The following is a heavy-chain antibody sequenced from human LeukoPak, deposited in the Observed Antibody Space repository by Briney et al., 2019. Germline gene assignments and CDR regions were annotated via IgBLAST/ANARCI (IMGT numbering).Heavy chain of an antibody. Sequence: PSETLPLTCTVSGGSISSGSYYWSWIRQPAGKGLELIGRIYTSGSTNYNPSLKSRVTISVDTSKNQFSLKLSSVTAADTAVYYCARDLAYSSSSGWFDPWGQGTLVTVSS. CDR2: IYTSGST. CDR1: GGSISSGSYY. J-gene: IGHJ5*02. CDR3: ARDLAYSSSSGWFDP. V-gene: IGHV4-61*02. D-gene: IGHD6-6*01.